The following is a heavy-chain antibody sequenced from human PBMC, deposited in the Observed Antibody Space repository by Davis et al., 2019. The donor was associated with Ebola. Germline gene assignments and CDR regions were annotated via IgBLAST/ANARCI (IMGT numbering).Heavy chain of an antibody. Sequence: PGGSLRLSCAASGFTFSTYSMSWVRQAPGKGLEWVSSISSDSDYIYYADSAKGRFTISRDNAKNSLYLQMNSLRAEDTAVYYSARDSPLDFFFGDYYGMDVWGQGTTVTVSS. CDR3: ARDSPLDFFFGDYYGMDV. V-gene: IGHV3-21*01. D-gene: IGHD3-16*01. CDR2: ISSDSDYI. J-gene: IGHJ6*02. CDR1: GFTFSTYS.